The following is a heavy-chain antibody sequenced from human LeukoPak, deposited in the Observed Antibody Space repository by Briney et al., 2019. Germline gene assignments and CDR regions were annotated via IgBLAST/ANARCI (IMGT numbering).Heavy chain of an antibody. CDR3: ARGVVTVEGFDY. V-gene: IGHV3-48*03. Sequence: PGGSLRLSCAASGFTFSSYEMNWVRQAQGKGLEWVSYISSSGSTIYYADSVKGRFTISRDNAKNSLYLQMNSLRAEDTAVYYCARGVVTVEGFDYWGQGTLVTVSS. CDR1: GFTFSSYE. D-gene: IGHD2-15*01. CDR2: ISSSGSTI. J-gene: IGHJ4*02.